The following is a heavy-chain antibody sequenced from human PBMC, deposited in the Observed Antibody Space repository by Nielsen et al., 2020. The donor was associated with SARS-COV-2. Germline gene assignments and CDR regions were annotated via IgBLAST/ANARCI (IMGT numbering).Heavy chain of an antibody. CDR2: INHSGST. CDR3: ARARLWFGEPIGGYPDY. D-gene: IGHD3-10*01. Sequence: SETLSLTCAVYGGSFGGYYWSWIRQPPGKGLEWIGEINHSGSTNYNPSLKSRVTISVDTSKNQFSLKLSSVTAADTAVYYCARARLWFGEPIGGYPDYWGQGTLVTVSS. CDR1: GGSFGGYY. V-gene: IGHV4-34*01. J-gene: IGHJ4*02.